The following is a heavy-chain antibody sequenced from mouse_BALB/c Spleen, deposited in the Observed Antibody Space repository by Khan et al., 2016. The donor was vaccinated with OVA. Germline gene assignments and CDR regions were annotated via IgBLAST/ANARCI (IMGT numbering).Heavy chain of an antibody. V-gene: IGHV5-12-2*01. J-gene: IGHJ2*01. CDR3: ARHGNYVSFDY. Sequence: EVELVESGGGLVQPGGSLKLSCAASGFTFSSYIMSWVRQTPEKRLEWVAYISNGGGSTYYPDTVKGRFTISRDNAKNTLYLQMSSLKSEDTAMDYCARHGNYVSFDYWGQGTTLTVSS. CDR1: GFTFSSYI. CDR2: ISNGGGST. D-gene: IGHD2-1*01.